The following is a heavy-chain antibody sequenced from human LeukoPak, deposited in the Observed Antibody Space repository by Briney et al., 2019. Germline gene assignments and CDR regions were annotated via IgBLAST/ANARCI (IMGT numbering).Heavy chain of an antibody. CDR2: INPISGGT. D-gene: IGHD3-22*01. CDR1: GYTFTDYY. CDR3: ARYYDSSGYLYY. J-gene: IGHJ4*02. Sequence: ASVKVSCKASGYTFTDYYIHWVRQAPGQGLEWMGWINPISGGTNSAQKFQGRVTMTRDTSISTAFMELSRLGSDDTAVYYCARYYDSSGYLYYWGQGTLVTVSS. V-gene: IGHV1-2*02.